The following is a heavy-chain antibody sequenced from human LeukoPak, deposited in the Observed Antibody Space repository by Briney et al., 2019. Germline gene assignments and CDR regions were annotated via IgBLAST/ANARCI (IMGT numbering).Heavy chain of an antibody. Sequence: GGSLRLSCAASGFTFSNYWMNWVRQAPGKGLEWVANIKEDGSDKKYVDSVKGRFTISRDNAKDSLYLQMSSLRAEDTAVYYCARRNYFDYWGQGTLATVSS. J-gene: IGHJ4*02. V-gene: IGHV3-7*03. CDR3: ARRNYFDY. CDR2: IKEDGSDK. CDR1: GFTFSNYW.